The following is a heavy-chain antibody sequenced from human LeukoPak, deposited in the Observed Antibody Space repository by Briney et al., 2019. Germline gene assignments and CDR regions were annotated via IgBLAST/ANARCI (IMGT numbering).Heavy chain of an antibody. CDR3: AKLAKYFYGSETYYFFEH. D-gene: IGHD3-10*01. CDR2: ISYDGSNK. CDR1: GFTFSSYA. J-gene: IGHJ4*02. V-gene: IGHV3-30*04. Sequence: GGSLRLSCAASGFTFSSYAMHWVRQAPGKGLEWVAVISYDGSNKYYVDSVKGRFTISRDNSKNTLYLQMNSLRAEDTAVYYRAKLAKYFYGSETYYFFEHWGQGTPVTASS.